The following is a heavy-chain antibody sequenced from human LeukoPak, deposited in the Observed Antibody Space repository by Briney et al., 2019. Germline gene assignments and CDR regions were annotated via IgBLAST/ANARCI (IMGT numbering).Heavy chain of an antibody. V-gene: IGHV4-39*01. CDR3: ARHRWELQKASFDY. Sequence: SETLSLTCTVSGGSISSSSYYWGWIRQPPGKGLEWFGSIYYSGSTYYNPSLKSRVTISVDTSKNQFSLKLSSVTAADTAVYYCARHRWELQKASFDYWGQGTLVTVSS. J-gene: IGHJ4*02. CDR2: IYYSGST. CDR1: GGSISSSSYY. D-gene: IGHD1-26*01.